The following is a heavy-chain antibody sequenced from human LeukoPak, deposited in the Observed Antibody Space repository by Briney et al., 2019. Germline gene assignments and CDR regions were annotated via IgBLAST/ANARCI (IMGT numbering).Heavy chain of an antibody. CDR1: GYTFTSYD. Sequence: ASVKVSCKASGYTFTSYDINWVRQATGLGLEWMGWMNPNSGNTGYAQKFQGRVTMTSNTSISTAYMELSSLRSEDTAVYYCARGRGIVVVEDYWGQGTLVTVSS. D-gene: IGHD3-22*01. CDR3: ARGRGIVVVEDY. J-gene: IGHJ4*02. V-gene: IGHV1-8*01. CDR2: MNPNSGNT.